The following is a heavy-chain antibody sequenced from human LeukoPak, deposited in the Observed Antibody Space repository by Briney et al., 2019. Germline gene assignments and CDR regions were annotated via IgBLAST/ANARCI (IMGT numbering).Heavy chain of an antibody. Sequence: PGGSLRLSCAASGFTFSSYDMHWVRQATGKGLEWVSAIGTAGDTYYPGSVKGRFTISRENAKNSLYLQMNSLRAGDTAVYYCAKDISEFGGNYAPWYYYGMDVWGQGTTVTVSS. J-gene: IGHJ6*02. CDR1: GFTFSSYD. D-gene: IGHD1-26*01. CDR3: AKDISEFGGNYAPWYYYGMDV. V-gene: IGHV3-13*01. CDR2: IGTAGDT.